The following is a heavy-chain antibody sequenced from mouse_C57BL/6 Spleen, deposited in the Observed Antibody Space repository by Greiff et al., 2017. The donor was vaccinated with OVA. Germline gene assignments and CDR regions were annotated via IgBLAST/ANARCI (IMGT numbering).Heavy chain of an antibody. V-gene: IGHV1-15*01. CDR3: TRGLYYYGSSSAWFAY. Sequence: QVQLQQSGAELVRPGASVTLSCKASGYTFTDYEMHWVKQTPVHGLEWIGAIDPETGGTAYNQKFKGKAILTADKSSSTAYMELRSLASEDAAVYYCTRGLYYYGSSSAWFAYWGQGTLVTVSA. CDR2: IDPETGGT. CDR1: GYTFTDYE. J-gene: IGHJ3*01. D-gene: IGHD1-1*01.